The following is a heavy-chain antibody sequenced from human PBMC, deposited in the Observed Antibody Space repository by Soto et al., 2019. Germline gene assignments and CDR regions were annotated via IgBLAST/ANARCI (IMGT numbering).Heavy chain of an antibody. CDR3: ARIVVRGVYYYYYGMDV. V-gene: IGHV4-34*01. Sequence: SETLSLTCAVYGGSFSGYYWSWIRQPPGKGLEWIGEINHSGSTNYNPSLKSRVTISVDTSKNQFSLKLSSVTAADTAVYYCARIVVRGVYYYYYGMDVWGQGTTVTVSS. D-gene: IGHD3-10*01. CDR1: GGSFSGYY. CDR2: INHSGST. J-gene: IGHJ6*02.